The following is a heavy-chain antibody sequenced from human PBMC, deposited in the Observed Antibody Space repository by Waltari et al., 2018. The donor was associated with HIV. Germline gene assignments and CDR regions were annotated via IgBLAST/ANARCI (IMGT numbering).Heavy chain of an antibody. D-gene: IGHD6-13*01. J-gene: IGHJ4*02. CDR2: ISSSGSTI. CDR1: GFTFSSYE. CDR3: ARGGRQQLVPVDY. Sequence: EVQLVESGGGLVQPGGSLRLSCAASGFTFSSYEMNWVRQAPGKGLEWVSYISSSGSTIYYADSGKGRFTISRDNAKNSLYLQMNSLRAEDTAVYYCARGGRQQLVPVDYWGQGTLVTVSS. V-gene: IGHV3-48*03.